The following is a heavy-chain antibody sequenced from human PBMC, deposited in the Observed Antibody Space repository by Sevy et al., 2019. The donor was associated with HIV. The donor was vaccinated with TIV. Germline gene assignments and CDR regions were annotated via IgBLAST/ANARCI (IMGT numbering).Heavy chain of an antibody. CDR1: GGTFSSYA. Sequence: ASVKVSCKASGGTFSSYAISWVRQAPGQGLEWMGKIIPIFGTANYAQKFQGRVTITADESTSTAYMELSSLRSEDTAVYYCAGDSWVAAAGTEGLDYWGQGTLVTVSS. J-gene: IGHJ4*02. CDR3: AGDSWVAAAGTEGLDY. V-gene: IGHV1-69*13. D-gene: IGHD6-13*01. CDR2: IIPIFGTA.